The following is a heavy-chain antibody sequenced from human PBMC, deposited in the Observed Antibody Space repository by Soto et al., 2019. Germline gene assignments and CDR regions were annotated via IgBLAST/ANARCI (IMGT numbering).Heavy chain of an antibody. J-gene: IGHJ6*02. D-gene: IGHD1-1*01. CDR1: GYTLTELS. V-gene: IGHV1-24*01. Sequence: GASVKVSCKVSGYTLTELSMHWVRQAPGKGLEWMGGFDPEDGETIYAQKFQGRVTMTEDTSTDTAYMELSSLRSEDTAVYYCATGSPVLERRGDYYYGMDVWGQGTTVTVSS. CDR3: ATGSPVLERRGDYYYGMDV. CDR2: FDPEDGET.